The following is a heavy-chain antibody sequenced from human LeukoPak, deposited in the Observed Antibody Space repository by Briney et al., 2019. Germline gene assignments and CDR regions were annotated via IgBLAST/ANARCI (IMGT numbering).Heavy chain of an antibody. J-gene: IGHJ4*02. D-gene: IGHD4-17*01. CDR3: ASKPMTTVNY. V-gene: IGHV3-23*01. CDR2: ITGSGGST. CDR1: GFTFSSHA. Sequence: GGSLRLSCAASGFTFSSHAMGWVRQAPGKGLEWVSSITGSGGSTYYADSVKGRFTISRDNSKNTLYLQMNSLRAEDTAVYYCASKPMTTVNYWGQGTLVTVSS.